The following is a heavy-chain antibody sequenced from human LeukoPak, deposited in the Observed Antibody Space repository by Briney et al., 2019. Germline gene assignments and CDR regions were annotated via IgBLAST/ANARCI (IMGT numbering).Heavy chain of an antibody. CDR3: ARGSGYVYY. Sequence: PSETLSLTCTVSGGSICSYYWSWIRQSPGKGLEWLGSIYYTGSTNYHPSLKSRVTLSLDTPKNQFSLKLNSVTAADTAVYYCARGSGYVYYWGQGTLVTVSS. J-gene: IGHJ4*02. V-gene: IGHV4-59*01. D-gene: IGHD5-12*01. CDR1: GGSICSYY. CDR2: IYYTGST.